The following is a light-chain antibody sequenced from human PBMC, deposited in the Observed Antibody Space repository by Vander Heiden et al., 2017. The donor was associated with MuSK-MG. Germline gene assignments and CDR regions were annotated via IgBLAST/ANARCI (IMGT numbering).Light chain of an antibody. CDR1: QSVSSY. J-gene: IGKJ1*01. V-gene: IGKV3-11*01. CDR3: QQRSTSIT. Sequence: IVLTQSPSTLSLSQGERATLSCRASQSVSSYLECYQQKPGQAPRLIIYDASNRANGIPGRFSGSGSGKDFTLTSSSLEPEDFAVYYVQQRSTSITFGHGTKVEIK. CDR2: DAS.